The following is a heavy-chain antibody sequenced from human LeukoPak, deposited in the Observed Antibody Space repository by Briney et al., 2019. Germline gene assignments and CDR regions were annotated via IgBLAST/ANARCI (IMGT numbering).Heavy chain of an antibody. J-gene: IGHJ3*02. CDR1: GGSISSGSYY. CDR2: IYTSGST. CDR3: ARGPPVCSSTSCFPDAFDI. V-gene: IGHV4-61*02. D-gene: IGHD2-2*01. Sequence: PSETLSLTCTVSGGSISSGSYYWSWIRQPAGKGLEWIGRIYTSGSTNYNPSLKSRVTISVDTSKNQFSLKLSSVTAADTAVYYCARGPPVCSSTSCFPDAFDIWGQGTMVTVSS.